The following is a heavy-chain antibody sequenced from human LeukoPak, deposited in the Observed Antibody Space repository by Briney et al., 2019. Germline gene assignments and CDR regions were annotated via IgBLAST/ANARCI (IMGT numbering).Heavy chain of an antibody. CDR1: GGSFSGYY. V-gene: IGHV4-34*01. D-gene: IGHD3-3*01. CDR3: ARGPRITIFGVVNDY. J-gene: IGHJ4*02. CDR2: INHSGST. Sequence: SETLSLTCVVYGGSFSGYYWSWIRQPPGKGLEWIGEINHSGSTNYNPSLKSRVTISVDTSKNQFSLKLSSVTAADTAVYYCARGPRITIFGVVNDYWGQGTLVTVSS.